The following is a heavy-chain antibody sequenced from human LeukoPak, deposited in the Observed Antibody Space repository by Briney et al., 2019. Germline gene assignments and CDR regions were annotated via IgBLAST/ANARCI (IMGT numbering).Heavy chain of an antibody. CDR2: INPNSGGT. J-gene: IGHJ6*02. Sequence: GASVKVSCKASGYTFTGYYMHWVRQAPGQGLEWMGWINPNSGGTNYAQKFQGRVTMTRDTSISTAYMELSRLRSDDTAVYYCARSMVRGVLFYYYYGMDVWGQGTTVTVSS. V-gene: IGHV1-2*02. D-gene: IGHD3-10*01. CDR1: GYTFTGYY. CDR3: ARSMVRGVLFYYYYGMDV.